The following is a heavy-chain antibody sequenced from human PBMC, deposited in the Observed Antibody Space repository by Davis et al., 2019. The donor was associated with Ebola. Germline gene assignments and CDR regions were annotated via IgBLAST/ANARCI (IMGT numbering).Heavy chain of an antibody. D-gene: IGHD5-18*01. J-gene: IGHJ6*02. CDR3: ARDNSPHYYYGMDV. CDR1: GGTFSSYA. Sequence: SVKVSCKASGGTFSSYAINWVRQAPGQGLEWMGRIIPIVGIANYAQKFQGRVTITADKSTSTAYMELSSLRSEDTAVYYCARDNSPHYYYGMDVWGQGTTVTVSS. V-gene: IGHV1-69*04. CDR2: IIPIVGIA.